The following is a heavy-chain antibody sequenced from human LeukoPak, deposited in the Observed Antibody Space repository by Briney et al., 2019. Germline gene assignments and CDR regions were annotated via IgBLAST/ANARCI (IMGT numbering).Heavy chain of an antibody. J-gene: IGHJ4*02. Sequence: ASVKVSCKASGYTFSAYAIHWVRQAPGQRFEWMGWIDADNGDTSYSQNFQGRVTISSDTSASTAYMELSSLRSEDTAVYYCARGQMGLPTLYWGQGTLVTVSS. CDR3: ARGQMGLPTLY. CDR2: IDADNGDT. V-gene: IGHV1-3*01. CDR1: GYTFSAYA. D-gene: IGHD2-21*02.